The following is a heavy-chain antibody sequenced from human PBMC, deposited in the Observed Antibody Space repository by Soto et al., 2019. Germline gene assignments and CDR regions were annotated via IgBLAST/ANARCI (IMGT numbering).Heavy chain of an antibody. CDR2: FYSSGST. V-gene: IGHV4-61*08. J-gene: IGHJ6*02. CDR1: GDSVGSSAAMY. CDR3: ARAQEYGDYHGIYI. D-gene: IGHD2-21*01. Sequence: AETLSLTCTVSGDSVGSSAAMYWAWVRQPPGKELEFIGKFYSSGSTLLNSALQSRFTLSMDPSKNPFSLNLRSLTVGDTARYFCARAQEYGDYHGIYIWGPGIPVTVSS.